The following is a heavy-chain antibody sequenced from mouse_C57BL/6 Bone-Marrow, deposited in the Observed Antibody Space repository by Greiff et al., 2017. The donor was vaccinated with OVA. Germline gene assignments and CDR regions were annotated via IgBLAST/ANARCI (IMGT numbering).Heavy chain of an antibody. Sequence: EVNVVESGGDLVKPGGSLKLSCAASGFTFSSYGMSWVRQTPDKRLEWVATISSGGSYTYYPDSVKGRFTISRDNAKNTLYLQMSSLKSEDTAMYYCAREGFIYYGNYDYAMDYWGQGTSVTVSS. D-gene: IGHD2-1*01. CDR3: AREGFIYYGNYDYAMDY. CDR1: GFTFSSYG. CDR2: ISSGGSYT. V-gene: IGHV5-6*01. J-gene: IGHJ4*01.